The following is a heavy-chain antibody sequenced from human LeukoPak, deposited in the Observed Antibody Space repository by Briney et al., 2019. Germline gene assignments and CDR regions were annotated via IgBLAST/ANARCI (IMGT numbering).Heavy chain of an antibody. CDR1: GFTFSSYA. J-gene: IGHJ3*02. Sequence: GGSLRLSCAASGFTFSSYAMHWVRQAPGKGLEWVASISGGSTYIFYSPSVGGRVYPGSRGGRRFTVSRDDAKNTLFLQMNSLSAEDAAVYYCARDTVEMAKGDDAFDIWGQGTMVTVSS. CDR3: ARDTVEMAKGDDAFDI. V-gene: IGHV3-21*06. CDR2: ISGGSTYI. D-gene: IGHD5-24*01.